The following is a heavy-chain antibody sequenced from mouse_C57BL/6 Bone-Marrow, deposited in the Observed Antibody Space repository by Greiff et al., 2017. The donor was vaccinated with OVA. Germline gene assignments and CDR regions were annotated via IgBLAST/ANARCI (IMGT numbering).Heavy chain of an antibody. CDR3: ASNYDCDGVWFAY. V-gene: IGHV1-9*01. J-gene: IGHJ3*01. D-gene: IGHD2-4*01. CDR1: GYTFTGYW. CDR2: ILPGGGST. Sequence: QVQLKESGAELMKPGASVKLSCKATGYTFTGYWIEWVKQRPGHGLEWIGEILPGGGSTNYNEKFKGKATFTADTSSNTAYMQRSRQTTEDSAIYYCASNYDCDGVWFAYWGQGTLVTVSA.